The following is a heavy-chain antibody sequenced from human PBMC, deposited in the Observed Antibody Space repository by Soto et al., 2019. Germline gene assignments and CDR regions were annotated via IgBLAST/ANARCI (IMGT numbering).Heavy chain of an antibody. Sequence: GVLRLSCASSGFTFTRYSMNWVRQAPGKGLEWVSSISSSTNYIYYADSMKGRCTVSRDNAKNSVYLEMNSLSAEDTALYYCARESEDLTSNFDYWGQGTLVTVSS. V-gene: IGHV3-21*01. CDR1: GFTFTRYS. CDR2: ISSSTNYI. J-gene: IGHJ4*02. CDR3: ARESEDLTSNFDY.